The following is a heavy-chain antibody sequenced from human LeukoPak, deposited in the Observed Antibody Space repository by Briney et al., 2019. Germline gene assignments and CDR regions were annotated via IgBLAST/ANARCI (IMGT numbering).Heavy chain of an antibody. V-gene: IGHV1-18*01. CDR2: GSPYSGNT. D-gene: IGHD6-25*01. Sequence: AAVKVSCKASGYTFTTYGISWVRQAPGQRLEWIGWGSPYSGNTDYAQKFQGRVTMTTDASTTTAYMELRSLISDDTAVYYCARADPTNSGDEYFDYWGQGTLITVSS. CDR1: GYTFTTYG. CDR3: ARADPTNSGDEYFDY. J-gene: IGHJ4*02.